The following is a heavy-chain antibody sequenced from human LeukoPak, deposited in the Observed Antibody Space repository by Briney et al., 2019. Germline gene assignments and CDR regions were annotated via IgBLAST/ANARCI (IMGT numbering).Heavy chain of an antibody. CDR3: AKAKKYCSGGSCYYFDY. CDR2: ISGGGGST. Sequence: GGSLRLSCAASGFTFSSYAMSWVRQAPGKGLEWVSAISGGGGSTYYADSVKGRFTISRDNSKNTLYLQMNSLRAEHTAVYYCAKAKKYCSGGSCYYFDYWGQGTLVTVSS. D-gene: IGHD2-15*01. V-gene: IGHV3-23*01. J-gene: IGHJ4*02. CDR1: GFTFSSYA.